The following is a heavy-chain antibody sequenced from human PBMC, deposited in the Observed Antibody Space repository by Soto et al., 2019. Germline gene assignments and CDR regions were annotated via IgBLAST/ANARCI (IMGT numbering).Heavy chain of an antibody. CDR1: GFTFSSYG. D-gene: IGHD3-22*01. J-gene: IGHJ6*02. V-gene: IGHV3-30*18. CDR2: ISYDGSNK. CDR3: AKGAEVVVRGDYYYYYGMDV. Sequence: PGGSLRLSCAASGFTFSSYGMHWVRQAPGKGLEWVAVISYDGSNKYYADSVKGRFTISRDNSKNTLYLQMNSLRAEDTAVYYCAKGAEVVVRGDYYYYYGMDVWGQGTTVTVSS.